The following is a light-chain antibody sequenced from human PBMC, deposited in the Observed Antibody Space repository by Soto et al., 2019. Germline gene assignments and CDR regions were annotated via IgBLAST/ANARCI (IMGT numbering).Light chain of an antibody. Sequence: ERVITRSPATLSVSPGERSTLSCMASQSVSSNLAWYQQKPGQAHRLLIYGASTRATGVPARFSGSGSGTEFTLTIRSLQSEDFAVYYCQQYNNWPETFGQGNTGDI. CDR3: QQYNNWPET. V-gene: IGKV3-15*01. CDR2: GAS. CDR1: QSVSSN. J-gene: IGKJ1*01.